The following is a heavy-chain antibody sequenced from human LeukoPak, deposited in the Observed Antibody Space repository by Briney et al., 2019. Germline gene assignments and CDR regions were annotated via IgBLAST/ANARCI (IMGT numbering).Heavy chain of an antibody. CDR3: ARGIYPEYYDISSDAFDI. V-gene: IGHV4-59*01. CDR1: GDSISSYY. D-gene: IGHD3-9*01. J-gene: IGHJ3*02. Sequence: SETLSLTCTVSGDSISSYYWNRIRQPPGKGLEWIGYIYYSGSTNYNPSLKSRVTMSLATSKNHFSLKLSSVTAADTAVYYCARGIYPEYYDISSDAFDIWGQGTMVTVSS. CDR2: IYYSGST.